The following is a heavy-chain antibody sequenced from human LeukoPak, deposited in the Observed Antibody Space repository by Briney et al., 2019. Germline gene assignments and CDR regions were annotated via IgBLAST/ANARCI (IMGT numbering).Heavy chain of an antibody. CDR1: GGSISSYY. CDR3: ARGYCSSTSCPGGVDYYYGIDV. V-gene: IGHV4-59*01. Sequence: SETLSLTCTVSGGSISSYYWSWIRQPPGKGLEWIGYIYYSGSTNYNPSLKSRVTISVDTSKNQFSLKLSSVTAADTAVYYCARGYCSSTSCPGGVDYYYGIDVWGQGTTVTVSS. D-gene: IGHD2-2*01. J-gene: IGHJ6*02. CDR2: IYYSGST.